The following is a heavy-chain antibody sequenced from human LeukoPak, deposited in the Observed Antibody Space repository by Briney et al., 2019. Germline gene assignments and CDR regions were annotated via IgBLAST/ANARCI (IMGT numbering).Heavy chain of an antibody. D-gene: IGHD1-26*01. CDR1: GGSISSGDYY. CDR2: IYHSGST. Sequence: PSETLSLTCTVSGGSISSGDYYWSWIRQPPGKGLEWIGYIYHSGSTYYNPSLKSRVTISVDRSKNQFSLKLSSVTAADTAVYYCARGSRDWYSGSYYSWDYYMDVWGKGTTVTVSS. V-gene: IGHV4-30-4*01. CDR3: ARGSRDWYSGSYYSWDYYMDV. J-gene: IGHJ6*03.